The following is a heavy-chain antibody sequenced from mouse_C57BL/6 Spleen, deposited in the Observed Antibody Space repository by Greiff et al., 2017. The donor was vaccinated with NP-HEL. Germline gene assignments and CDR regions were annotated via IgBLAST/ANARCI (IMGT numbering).Heavy chain of an antibody. D-gene: IGHD4-1*01. J-gene: IGHJ1*03. CDR2: ISSGSSTI. CDR3: ARGLGSYWYFDV. CDR1: GFTFSDYG. V-gene: IGHV5-17*01. Sequence: EVKLVESGGGLVKPGGSLKLSCAASGFTFSDYGMHWVRQAPEKGLEWVAYISSGSSTIYYADTVKGRVTISRDNAKNTLFLQMTSLRSEDTAMYYCARGLGSYWYFDVWGTGTTVTVSS.